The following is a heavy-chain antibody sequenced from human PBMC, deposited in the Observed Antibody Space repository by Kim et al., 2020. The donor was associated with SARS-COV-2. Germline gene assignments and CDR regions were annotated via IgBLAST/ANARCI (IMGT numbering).Heavy chain of an antibody. Sequence: SETLSLTCTVSGGSISSSSYYWGWIRQPPGKGLEWIGNIYYSGSTYYNPSLKSRVIVSVDTSKNQFSLNLSSVTAADTAVYYCARRPVTTNPFDYWCQGT. CDR2: IYYSGST. V-gene: IGHV4-39*01. CDR1: GGSISSSSYY. J-gene: IGHJ4*02. D-gene: IGHD4-17*01. CDR3: ARRPVTTNPFDY.